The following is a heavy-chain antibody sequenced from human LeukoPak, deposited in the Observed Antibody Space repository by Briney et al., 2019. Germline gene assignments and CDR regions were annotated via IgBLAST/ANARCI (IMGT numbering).Heavy chain of an antibody. CDR2: IYYSGST. CDR3: ARYVATICFDP. CDR1: GGSISSGGYY. V-gene: IGHV4-31*03. D-gene: IGHD5-12*01. J-gene: IGHJ5*02. Sequence: SETLSLTCTVSGGSISSGGYYWSWIRQHPGKGLEWIGYIYYSGSTYYNPSLKSRVTISVDTSKNQFSLKLSSVTAADTAVYYCARYVATICFDPWGQGTLVTVSP.